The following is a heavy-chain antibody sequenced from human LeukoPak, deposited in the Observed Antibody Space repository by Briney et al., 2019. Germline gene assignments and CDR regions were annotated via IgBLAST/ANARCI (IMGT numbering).Heavy chain of an antibody. CDR1: GGSISSGSYY. J-gene: IGHJ6*03. CDR3: ARGHYDFWSGPYRPYYMDA. Sequence: PSQTLSLTCTVSGGSISSGSYYWSWIRQPAGKGLEWIGRIYTSGSTNYNPSLKSRVTISVDTSKNQFSLKLSSVTAADTAVYYCARGHYDFWSGPYRPYYMDAWGKGTTVTVSS. D-gene: IGHD3-3*01. V-gene: IGHV4-61*02. CDR2: IYTSGST.